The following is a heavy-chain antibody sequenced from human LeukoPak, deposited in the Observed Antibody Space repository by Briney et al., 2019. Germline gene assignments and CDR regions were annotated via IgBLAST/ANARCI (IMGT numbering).Heavy chain of an antibody. V-gene: IGHV3-21*01. J-gene: IGHJ4*02. CDR2: ISSSSSYI. Sequence: PGGSLRLSCAASGFTFSSYSMNWVRQAPGKGLEWVSSISSSSSYIYYADSVKGRFTISRDNAKNSLYLQMNSLRAEDTAVYYCARDYYGVHIAAAVTGVDYWGQGTLVTVSS. D-gene: IGHD6-13*01. CDR1: GFTFSSYS. CDR3: ARDYYGVHIAAAVTGVDY.